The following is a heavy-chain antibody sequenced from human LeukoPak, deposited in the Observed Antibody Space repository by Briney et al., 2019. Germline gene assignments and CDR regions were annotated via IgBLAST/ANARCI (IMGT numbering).Heavy chain of an antibody. V-gene: IGHV3-48*04. Sequence: GGSLRLSCAASGFTFSSYGMHWVRQAPGKGLEWVSYISSSGSTIYYADSVKGRFTISRDNAKNSLYLQMNSLRVEDTAVYYCARALGGIVGATGDYWGQGTLVTVSS. CDR1: GFTFSSYG. J-gene: IGHJ4*02. D-gene: IGHD1-26*01. CDR3: ARALGGIVGATGDY. CDR2: ISSSGSTI.